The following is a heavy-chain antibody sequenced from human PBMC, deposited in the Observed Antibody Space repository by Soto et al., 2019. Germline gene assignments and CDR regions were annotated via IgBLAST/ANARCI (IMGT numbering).Heavy chain of an antibody. V-gene: IGHV3-30*03. Sequence: QVQLVESGGGVVQPGRSLRLSCAASGFTFSSYGMHWVRQAPGKGLEWVAVISYDGSNKYYADSVKGRFTISRDNSKNPLYLQRNSLRAEDTAVYYWVRGDAFDIWGQGTMVTVSS. J-gene: IGHJ3*02. D-gene: IGHD3-16*01. CDR2: ISYDGSNK. CDR1: GFTFSSYG. CDR3: VRGDAFDI.